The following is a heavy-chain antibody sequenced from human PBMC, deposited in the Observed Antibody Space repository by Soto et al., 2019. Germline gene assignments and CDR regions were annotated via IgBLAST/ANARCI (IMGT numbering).Heavy chain of an antibody. D-gene: IGHD6-13*01. CDR1: GFTFSSYG. Sequence: EVQLLESGGGLVQPGGSLRLSCAASGFTFSSYGMSWVRQAPGKGLEWVSGISSSASTYYADSVKGRFTISRDNSKNTLFLQTNGLRAEDTAVYHGAKEESGSWSTIDYWGQGTLVTVSS. J-gene: IGHJ4*02. V-gene: IGHV3-23*01. CDR2: ISSSAST. CDR3: AKEESGSWSTIDY.